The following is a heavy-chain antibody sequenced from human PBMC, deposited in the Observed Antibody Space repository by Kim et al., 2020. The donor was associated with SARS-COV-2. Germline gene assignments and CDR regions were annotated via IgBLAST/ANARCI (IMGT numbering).Heavy chain of an antibody. Sequence: SAMCRFTISRDNSKNTLYLQMNSLRAEDTAVYYCAKDPFYDFWSGYYFDYWGQGTLVTVSS. CDR3: AKDPFYDFWSGYYFDY. J-gene: IGHJ4*02. V-gene: IGHV3-23*01. D-gene: IGHD3-3*01.